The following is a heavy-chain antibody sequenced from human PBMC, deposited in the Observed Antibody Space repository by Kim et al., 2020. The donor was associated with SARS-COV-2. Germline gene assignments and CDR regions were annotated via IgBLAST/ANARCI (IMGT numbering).Heavy chain of an antibody. Sequence: ASVKVSCKASGYTFTSYGISWVRQAPGQGLEWMGWISAYNGNTNYAQKLQGRVTMTTDTSTSTAYMELRSLRSDDTAVYYCARDSPLPISTGYSSGWFLRYYYGMDVWGQGTTVTVSS. V-gene: IGHV1-18*01. D-gene: IGHD6-19*01. J-gene: IGHJ6*02. CDR2: ISAYNGNT. CDR3: ARDSPLPISTGYSSGWFLRYYYGMDV. CDR1: GYTFTSYG.